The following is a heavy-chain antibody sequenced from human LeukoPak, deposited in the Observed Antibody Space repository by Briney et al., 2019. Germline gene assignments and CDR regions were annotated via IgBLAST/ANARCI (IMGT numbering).Heavy chain of an antibody. CDR1: GYTFTGYY. V-gene: IGHV1-2*02. J-gene: IGHJ2*01. CDR3: ASVIAASGTRNWYFDL. D-gene: IGHD6-13*01. CDR2: INPNSGGT. Sequence: GASVKVSCKASGYTFTGYYIHWVRQAPGQGLEWMGWINPNSGGTNYAQKFQGRVTMTRDTSISTAYMELSRLKTDDTAVYYCASVIAASGTRNWYFDLWGRGTLVTVSS.